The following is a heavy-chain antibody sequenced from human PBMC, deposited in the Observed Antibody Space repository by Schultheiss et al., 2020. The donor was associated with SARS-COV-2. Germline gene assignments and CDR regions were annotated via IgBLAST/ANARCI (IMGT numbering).Heavy chain of an antibody. CDR1: GFTFSSYE. V-gene: IGHV3-21*01. CDR3: ARAGGIAAPPRYYYYMDV. J-gene: IGHJ6*03. D-gene: IGHD6-6*01. Sequence: GGSLRLSCAASGFTFSSYEMNWVRQAPGKGLEWVSSISSSSSYIYYADSVKGRFTISRDNAKNSLYLQMNSLRAEDTAVYYCARAGGIAAPPRYYYYMDVWGKGTTVTGSS. CDR2: ISSSSSYI.